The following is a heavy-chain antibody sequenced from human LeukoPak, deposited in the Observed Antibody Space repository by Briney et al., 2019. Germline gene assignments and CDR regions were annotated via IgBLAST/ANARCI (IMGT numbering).Heavy chain of an antibody. CDR3: ATVYDYPLGYFDY. D-gene: IGHD5-12*01. CDR2: FDPEDGET. J-gene: IGHJ4*02. V-gene: IGHV1-24*01. Sequence: ASVKVSRKLSGYTLTELSMHWVRQAPGKGLEWMGGFDPEDGETIYAQKFQGRVTMTEDTSTDTAYMELSSLRPEDTAVYYCATVYDYPLGYFDYWGQGTLVTVSS. CDR1: GYTLTELS.